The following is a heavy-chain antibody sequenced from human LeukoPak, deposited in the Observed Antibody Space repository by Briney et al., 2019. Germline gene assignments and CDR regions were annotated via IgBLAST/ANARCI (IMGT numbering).Heavy chain of an antibody. Sequence: ASVKVSCKASGYTFTGYYMHWVRQAPGQGLEGMGWINPDNGGTNYAQKFQGRVTITRDMSISTAYMELSRLRSHDTAVYYCARDPSNSGYDYLYYFDYWGQGTLVTVSS. J-gene: IGHJ4*02. CDR1: GYTFTGYY. D-gene: IGHD5-12*01. V-gene: IGHV1-2*02. CDR2: INPDNGGT. CDR3: ARDPSNSGYDYLYYFDY.